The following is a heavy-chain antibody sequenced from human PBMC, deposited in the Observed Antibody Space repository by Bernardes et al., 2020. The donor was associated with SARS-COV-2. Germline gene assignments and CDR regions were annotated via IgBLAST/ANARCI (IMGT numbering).Heavy chain of an antibody. CDR1: GFTFNTYW. CDR2: IKGDGSQR. Sequence: GGSLRVSCAASGFTFNTYWMSWVRQAPGKGLEWVANIKGDGSQRSSADSVRGRFTISRDNAKNLLYLQMNNLRAEDTAVYFCARIDDVTGRDHWGQGTLVTVSS. D-gene: IGHD3-9*01. V-gene: IGHV3-7*01. CDR3: ARIDDVTGRDH. J-gene: IGHJ4*02.